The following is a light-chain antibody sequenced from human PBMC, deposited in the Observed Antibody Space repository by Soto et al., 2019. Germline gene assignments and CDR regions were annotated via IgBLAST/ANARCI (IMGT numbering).Light chain of an antibody. CDR3: LQESNYPLT. Sequence: IQMTQSPSSLSASVGDRVTITCRASQGVRDDVGWYQQKPGKAPKLLIYSASTLQSGVPSRFRGSGSGTDFTLTISGLQPEYFATYYCLQESNYPLTFGGGTKVEIK. CDR1: QGVRDD. CDR2: SAS. J-gene: IGKJ4*01. V-gene: IGKV1-6*01.